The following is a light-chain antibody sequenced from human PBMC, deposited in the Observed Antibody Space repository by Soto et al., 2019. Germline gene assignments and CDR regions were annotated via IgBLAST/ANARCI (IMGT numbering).Light chain of an antibody. J-gene: IGKJ1*01. CDR3: HQSYNTPRT. Sequence: DIQMTQSPPSLSASVGDRVTITCRASQSISSYLNWYQQKPGKAPKVLIYSASNLESGVPSRFSGSGSGTDFTLTISSLQPEDFATYDCHQSYNTPRTFGQGTKVEIK. CDR2: SAS. CDR1: QSISSY. V-gene: IGKV1-39*01.